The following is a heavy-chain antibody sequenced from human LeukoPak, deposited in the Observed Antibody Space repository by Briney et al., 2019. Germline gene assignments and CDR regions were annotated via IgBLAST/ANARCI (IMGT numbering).Heavy chain of an antibody. V-gene: IGHV5-51*01. CDR2: IYPGDSDT. CDR3: AIESSDQSNPIDAFDI. J-gene: IGHJ3*02. CDR1: GYSFTSYW. Sequence: NPGESLKISCKGSGYSFTSYWIGWVRQMPGKGLEWMGIIYPGDSDTRYSPSFQGQVTISADKSISTAYLQWSSLKASGTAMYYCAIESSDQSNPIDAFDIWGQGTMVTVSS. D-gene: IGHD4-11*01.